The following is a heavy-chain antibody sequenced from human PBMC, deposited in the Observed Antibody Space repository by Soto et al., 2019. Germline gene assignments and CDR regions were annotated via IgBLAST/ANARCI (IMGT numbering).Heavy chain of an antibody. D-gene: IGHD3-22*01. CDR1: GGSISSYY. V-gene: IGHV4-59*01. Sequence: SETLSLTCTVSGGSISSYYWSWIRQPPGKGLEWIGYIYYSGSTNYNPSLKSRVTISVDTSKNQFSLKLSSVTAADTAVYYCARDYYDSSGYRKFDYWGQGTLVTVSS. CDR2: IYYSGST. CDR3: ARDYYDSSGYRKFDY. J-gene: IGHJ4*02.